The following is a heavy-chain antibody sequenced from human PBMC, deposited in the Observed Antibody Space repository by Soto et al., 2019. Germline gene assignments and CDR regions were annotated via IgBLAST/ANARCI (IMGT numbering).Heavy chain of an antibody. Sequence: GALRLSCSASGFTFSSYAMHWVRQAPGKGLEYVSGVRGNGDPPFYADSVKGRFTISRDNSKNTLYLQMSSLSADDTAVYYCVKSRGGNNFDFFDWGQGALVTVSS. J-gene: IGHJ4*02. CDR3: VKSRGGNNFDFFD. CDR2: VRGNGDPP. CDR1: GFTFSSYA. D-gene: IGHD5-12*01. V-gene: IGHV3-64D*06.